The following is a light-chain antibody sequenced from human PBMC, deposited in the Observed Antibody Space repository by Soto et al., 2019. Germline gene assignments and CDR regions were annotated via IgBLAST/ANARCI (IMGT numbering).Light chain of an antibody. CDR1: QSVSSN. CDR2: GAS. CDR3: PQYNNWLHT. Sequence: EIVMTQSPATLSVSPGERATLSCRASQSVSSNLAWYQQKPGQAPRLLIYGASTRATGIPARFSGSGSGTEFTLPISSLQSEDFAVYYSPQYNNWLHTFGQGTKLEIK. J-gene: IGKJ2*01. V-gene: IGKV3-15*01.